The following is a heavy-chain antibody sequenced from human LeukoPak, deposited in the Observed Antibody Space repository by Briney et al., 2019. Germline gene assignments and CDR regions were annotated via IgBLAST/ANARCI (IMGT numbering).Heavy chain of an antibody. V-gene: IGHV3-23*01. D-gene: IGHD1-14*01. CDR1: GFTFNNYP. CDR3: AKGNTITPDY. CDR2: ITSDGSRT. Sequence: RPGGSLRLSCAASGFTFNNYPMNWVRQAPGKGLEWVSAITSDGSRTYNADSVKGRFTISRDNSKNTLYLQMNGLRADDTAVYYCAKGNTITPDYWGQGTLVTVSS. J-gene: IGHJ4*02.